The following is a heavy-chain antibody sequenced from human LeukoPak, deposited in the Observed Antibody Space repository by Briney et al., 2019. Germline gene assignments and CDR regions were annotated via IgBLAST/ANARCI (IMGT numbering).Heavy chain of an antibody. V-gene: IGHV3-48*04. CDR1: GFTFSSFW. Sequence: PGGSLRLSCAASGFTFSSFWMQWVRQAPGKGLEWVSYISSSGSTIYYADSVKGRFTISRDNAKNSLYLQMNSLRAEDTAVYYCARDSNYYDSSGYYEPPGYWGQGTLVTVSS. CDR2: ISSSGSTI. D-gene: IGHD3-22*01. CDR3: ARDSNYYDSSGYYEPPGY. J-gene: IGHJ4*02.